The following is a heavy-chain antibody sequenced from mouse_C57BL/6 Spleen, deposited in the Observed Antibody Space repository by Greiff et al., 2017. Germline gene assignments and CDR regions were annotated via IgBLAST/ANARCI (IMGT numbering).Heavy chain of an antibody. D-gene: IGHD3-2*02. CDR2: IYPGDGDT. J-gene: IGHJ2*01. CDR3: ARGQTAQAPGDY. CDR1: GYAFSSSW. Sequence: QVQLKESGPELVKPGASVKISCKASGYAFSSSWMNWVKQRPGKGLAWIGRIYPGDGDTNYNGKFKGKATLTADKSSSTAHMQLSSLTSEDSAVYFCARGQTAQAPGDYWGQGTTLTVSS. V-gene: IGHV1-82*01.